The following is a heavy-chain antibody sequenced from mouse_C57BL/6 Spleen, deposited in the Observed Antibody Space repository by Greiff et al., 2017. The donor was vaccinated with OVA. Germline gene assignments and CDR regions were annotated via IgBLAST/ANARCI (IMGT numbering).Heavy chain of an antibody. V-gene: IGHV5-17*01. J-gene: IGHJ4*01. CDR3: AGNGYYAYAMDY. Sequence: DVKLVESGGGLVKPGGSLKLSCAASGFTFSDYGMHWVRQAPEKGLEWVAYISSGSGTIYYADTVKGRFTISRDNAKNTLCLQMTSLRSEDTAMYYCAGNGYYAYAMDYWGKGTSVTVSS. CDR1: GFTFSDYG. D-gene: IGHD2-3*01. CDR2: ISSGSGTI.